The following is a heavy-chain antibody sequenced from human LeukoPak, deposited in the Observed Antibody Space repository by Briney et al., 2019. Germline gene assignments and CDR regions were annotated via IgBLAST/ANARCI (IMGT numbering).Heavy chain of an antibody. D-gene: IGHD3-9*01. Sequence: SETLSLTCTVSGCSISSGGYYWSWIGQQPGKGLEWIGYIYYSGSTYYNPTLKGRVTISVDTSKSQFSMKLSSVTAADTAVYYCARELRYFDWWPQYYFDYWGQGTLVTVSS. J-gene: IGHJ4*02. CDR2: IYYSGST. V-gene: IGHV4-31*02. CDR3: ARELRYFDWWPQYYFDY. CDR1: GCSISSGGYY.